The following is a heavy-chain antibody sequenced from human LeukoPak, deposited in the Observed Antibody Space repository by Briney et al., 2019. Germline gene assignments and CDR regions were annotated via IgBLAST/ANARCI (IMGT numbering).Heavy chain of an antibody. J-gene: IGHJ4*02. CDR2: IYPGDSDT. Sequence: GESLKISCKGSGYSFTSYWIGWVRPMPGKGLEWMGIIYPGDSDTRYSPSFQGQVTISADKSFSTAYLQWSSLKASDTAMYYCARTIRYSSSWYADYWGQGTLVTVSS. V-gene: IGHV5-51*01. CDR1: GYSFTSYW. CDR3: ARTIRYSSSWYADY. D-gene: IGHD6-13*01.